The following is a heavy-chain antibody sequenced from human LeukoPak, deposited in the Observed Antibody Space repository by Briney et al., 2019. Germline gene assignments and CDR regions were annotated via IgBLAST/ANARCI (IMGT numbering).Heavy chain of an antibody. CDR3: ARGSGGTSPGSYYGMDV. J-gene: IGHJ6*02. Sequence: PSETLSLTRTVSGGSLSSYYWSWIRQPPGKGLEWIGYIYYSGSTNYNPSLKSRVTISVDTSKNQFSLKLGSVTAADTAVYYCARGSGGTSPGSYYGMDVWGQGPTVTVSS. D-gene: IGHD1-14*01. CDR1: GGSLSSYY. CDR2: IYYSGST. V-gene: IGHV4-59*01.